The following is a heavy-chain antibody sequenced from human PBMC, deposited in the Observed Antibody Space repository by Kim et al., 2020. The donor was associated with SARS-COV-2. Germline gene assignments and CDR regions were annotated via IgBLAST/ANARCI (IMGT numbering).Heavy chain of an antibody. CDR3: ARSGVVVVPAAIESLDYYYYMDV. CDR2: INPNSGGT. V-gene: IGHV1-2*02. CDR1: GYTFTGYY. J-gene: IGHJ6*03. D-gene: IGHD2-2*02. Sequence: ASVKVSCKASGYTFTGYYMHWVRQAPGQGLEWMGWINPNSGGTNYAQKFQGRVTMTRDTSISTAYMELSRLRSDDTAVYYCARSGVVVVPAAIESLDYYYYMDVWGKGTTVTVSS.